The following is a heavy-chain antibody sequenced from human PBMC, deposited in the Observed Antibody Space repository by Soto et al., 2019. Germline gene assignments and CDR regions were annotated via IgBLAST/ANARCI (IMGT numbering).Heavy chain of an antibody. D-gene: IGHD3-3*01. CDR1: GGSINSSDYL. CDR2: IYYSGST. J-gene: IGHJ2*01. CDR3: ARGGAIFGVVIIKAKYWYFDL. Sequence: PSETLSLTCTVSGGSINSSDYLWGWIRQPPGKGLEWIGSIYYSGSTYYNPSLESRVTISVDTSKNQFSLKLSSVTAADTAVHYCARGGAIFGVVIIKAKYWYFDLWGRGTLVTVSS. V-gene: IGHV4-39*01.